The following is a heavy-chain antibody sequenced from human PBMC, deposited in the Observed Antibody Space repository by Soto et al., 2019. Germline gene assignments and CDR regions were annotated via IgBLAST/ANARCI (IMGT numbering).Heavy chain of an antibody. V-gene: IGHV4-59*12. CDR2: IHYSGST. Sequence: SETLSLTCTVSGGSITGYYWSWIRQPPGKGPEWFGNIHYSGSTNYNPSLKSRVTISVDTSKNQFSPKLSSVTAADTAVYYCARVPDYWGQGTLVTVSS. CDR3: ARVPDY. CDR1: GGSITGYY. J-gene: IGHJ4*02.